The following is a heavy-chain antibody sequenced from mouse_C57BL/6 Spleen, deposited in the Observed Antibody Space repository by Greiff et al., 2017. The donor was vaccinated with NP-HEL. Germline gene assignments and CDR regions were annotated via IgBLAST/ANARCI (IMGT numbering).Heavy chain of an antibody. Sequence: EVQLQQSGPGLVKPSQSLSLTCSVTGYSITSGYYWNWIRQFPGNKLEWMGYISYDGSNNYNPSLKNRISITRDTSKNQFFLKLNSVTTEDTATYYCARGGLGWFAYWGQGTLVTVSA. V-gene: IGHV3-6*01. D-gene: IGHD4-1*01. CDR1: GYSITSGYY. CDR3: ARGGLGWFAY. CDR2: ISYDGSN. J-gene: IGHJ3*01.